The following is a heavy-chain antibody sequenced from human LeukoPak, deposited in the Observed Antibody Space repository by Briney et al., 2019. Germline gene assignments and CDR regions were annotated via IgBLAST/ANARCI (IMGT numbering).Heavy chain of an antibody. Sequence: SETLSLTCAVSGGSISSSNWWSWVRQPPGKGLEWIGEIYHSGSTNYNPSLKSRVTISVDKSKNQFSLKLSSVTAADTAVYYCARGGWGDSSGYYPSHFDYWGQGTLVTVSS. V-gene: IGHV4-4*02. CDR1: GGSISSSNW. J-gene: IGHJ4*02. CDR3: ARGGWGDSSGYYPSHFDY. CDR2: IYHSGST. D-gene: IGHD3-22*01.